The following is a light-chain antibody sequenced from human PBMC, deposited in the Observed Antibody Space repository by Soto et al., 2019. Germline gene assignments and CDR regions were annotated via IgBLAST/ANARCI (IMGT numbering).Light chain of an antibody. V-gene: IGLV1-40*01. CDR3: QSYDSSLSGYV. J-gene: IGLJ1*01. Sequence: QSVLTQPPSVSGAPGQRVTISCTGSSSNIGANYDVHWYQHLPGTAPKLLIYTNSNRPSGVPDRCSGSKSGTSASLAITGLQAEDEADYYCQSYDSSLSGYVVGTGTKLTVL. CDR2: TNS. CDR1: SSNIGANYD.